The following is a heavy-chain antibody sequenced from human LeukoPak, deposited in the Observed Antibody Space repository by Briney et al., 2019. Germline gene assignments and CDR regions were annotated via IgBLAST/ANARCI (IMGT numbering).Heavy chain of an antibody. Sequence: SGGSLRLSCAASGFTFSDYYMSWIRQAPGKGLEWVSSISSSSSYIYYADSVRGRFTISRDNANNSLYLQMNSLRADDTAVYYCARRFGAARDDYMDVWGKGTTVTVSS. CDR3: ARRFGAARDDYMDV. CDR2: ISSSSSYI. J-gene: IGHJ6*03. D-gene: IGHD3-16*01. CDR1: GFTFSDYY. V-gene: IGHV3-11*06.